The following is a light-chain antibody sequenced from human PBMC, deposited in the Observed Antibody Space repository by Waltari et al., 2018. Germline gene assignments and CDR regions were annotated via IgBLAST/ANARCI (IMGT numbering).Light chain of an antibody. CDR2: NNN. CDR1: NSNIGSNT. CDR3: AAWDDSPNGYV. Sequence: QSVLTQPPSASGTPGQRVTISCSGSNSNIGSNTVNWYQQFPATAPKLLIYNNNKRRSGGPDRFSGAKSDTSASLAISGLQSEDEADYYCAAWDDSPNGYVFGTGTKVTVL. V-gene: IGLV1-44*01. J-gene: IGLJ1*01.